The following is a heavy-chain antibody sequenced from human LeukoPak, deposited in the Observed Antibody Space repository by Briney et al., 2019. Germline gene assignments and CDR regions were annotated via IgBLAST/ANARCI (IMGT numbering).Heavy chain of an antibody. J-gene: IGHJ4*02. CDR1: GGSISSYY. Sequence: SETLSLTCTVSGGSISSYYWSWIRQPPGKGLEWIGYIYYSGSTNYNPSLKSRLTISVDTSKNQFSLKLSSVTAADTAVYYCARRSDSWNGYYFDYWGQGTLVTVSS. D-gene: IGHD3-3*01. CDR2: IYYSGST. CDR3: ARRSDSWNGYYFDY. V-gene: IGHV4-59*01.